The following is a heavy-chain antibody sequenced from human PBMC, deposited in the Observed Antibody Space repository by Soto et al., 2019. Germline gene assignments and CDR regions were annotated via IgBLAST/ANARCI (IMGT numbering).Heavy chain of an antibody. D-gene: IGHD6-13*01. Sequence: ASVKVSCKASGYTFTSYGISWVRQAPGQGLEWMGWISAYNGNTNYAQKLQGRVTMTTDTSTSTAYMELRSLRSDDTAVYYCARDRQQLVWVSSYYYGMDVWGQGTTVTVSS. V-gene: IGHV1-18*04. CDR3: ARDRQQLVWVSSYYYGMDV. CDR2: ISAYNGNT. CDR1: GYTFTSYG. J-gene: IGHJ6*02.